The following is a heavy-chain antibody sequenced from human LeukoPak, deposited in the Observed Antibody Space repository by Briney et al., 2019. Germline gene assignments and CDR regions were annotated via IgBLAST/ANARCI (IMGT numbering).Heavy chain of an antibody. J-gene: IGHJ3*02. CDR2: VKQDGSEK. Sequence: GGSLRLSCAASGFTFNSFGIHWVRQAPGKGLEWVANVKQDGSEKYYVDSVKGRFTISRDNAKNSLFLQMNSLRAEDTAVYYCARDWQWQQLDGDAFDIWGQGTMVTVSS. CDR1: GFTFNSFG. V-gene: IGHV3-7*04. CDR3: ARDWQWQQLDGDAFDI. D-gene: IGHD6-13*01.